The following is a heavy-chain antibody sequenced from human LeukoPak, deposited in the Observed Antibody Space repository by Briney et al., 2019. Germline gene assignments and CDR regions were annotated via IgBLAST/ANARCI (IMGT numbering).Heavy chain of an antibody. Sequence: PGGSLRLSCAASGFTFSSYGMHWVRQAPGKGLEWVAFIRYDGSNKYYADSVKGRFTISRDNSKNTLYLQMNSLRAEDTAVYYCAKDSYNWNYIGHYYYYMDVWGKGTTVTVSS. CDR2: IRYDGSNK. J-gene: IGHJ6*03. D-gene: IGHD1-7*01. V-gene: IGHV3-30*02. CDR3: AKDSYNWNYIGHYYYYMDV. CDR1: GFTFSSYG.